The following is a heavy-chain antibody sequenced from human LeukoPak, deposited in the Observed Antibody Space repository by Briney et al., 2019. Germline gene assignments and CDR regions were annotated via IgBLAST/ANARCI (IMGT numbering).Heavy chain of an antibody. CDR3: AHSPYCSGGSCYSDY. J-gene: IGHJ4*02. CDR1: GFSLSTSGVG. Sequence: SGPTLVNPTQTLTLTCTFSGFSLSTSGVGVGWIRQPPGKALEWLALIYWNDDKRYSPSLQSRLTITKDTSKNQVVLTITNMDPVDTATYYCAHSPYCSGGSCYSDYWGQGTLVTVSS. V-gene: IGHV2-5*01. CDR2: IYWNDDK. D-gene: IGHD2-15*01.